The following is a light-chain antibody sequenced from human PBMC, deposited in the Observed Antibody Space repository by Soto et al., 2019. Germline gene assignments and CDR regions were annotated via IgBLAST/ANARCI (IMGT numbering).Light chain of an antibody. Sequence: PGERVTLSCRASQRVSSAYVAWYQQKPGQSPRLLIYDASNRATGISDRFTGSGSGTDFTLTISRLEPEDVAVFYCQQYGNSPITFGQGTRLEIK. CDR3: QQYGNSPIT. J-gene: IGKJ5*01. V-gene: IGKV3-20*01. CDR1: QRVSSAY. CDR2: DAS.